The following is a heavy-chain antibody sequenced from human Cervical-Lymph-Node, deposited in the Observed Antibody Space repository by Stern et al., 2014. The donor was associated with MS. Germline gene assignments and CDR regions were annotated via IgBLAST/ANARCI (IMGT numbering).Heavy chain of an antibody. V-gene: IGHV1-46*03. D-gene: IGHD3-3*01. CDR2: INPSGGST. Sequence: VQLVESVAEVKKPGASVKVSCKASGYTFTSYYMHWVRQAPGQGLEWMGIINPSGGSTSYAQKYQGRVTMTRDTSTSTVYMELSSLRSEDTAVYYCAREAGLRFLEWSHFDYWGQGTLVTVSS. CDR3: AREAGLRFLEWSHFDY. J-gene: IGHJ4*02. CDR1: GYTFTSYY.